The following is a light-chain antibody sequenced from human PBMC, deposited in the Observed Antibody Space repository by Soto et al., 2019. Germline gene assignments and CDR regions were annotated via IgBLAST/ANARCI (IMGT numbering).Light chain of an antibody. CDR3: HQYNYWPPET. V-gene: IGKV3-15*01. CDR1: QSVGNN. J-gene: IGKJ1*01. Sequence: EIEMTQSPATLSLSPGERATVSCRASQSVGNNLAWYQQKSGQAPRLLIYGAYTRAAGVPARFSGTGSGTEFTLTISSLPSEDFAVYYCHQYNYWPPETFGHGTKVEIK. CDR2: GAY.